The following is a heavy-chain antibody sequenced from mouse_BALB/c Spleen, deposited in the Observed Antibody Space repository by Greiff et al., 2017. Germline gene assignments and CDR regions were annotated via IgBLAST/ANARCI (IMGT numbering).Heavy chain of an antibody. Sequence: VMLVESGGGLVQPGGSRKLSCAASGFTFSSFGMHWVRQAPEKGLEWVAYISSGSSTIYYADTVKGRFTISRDNPKNTLFLQMTSLRSEDTAMYYCARGGDYAMDYWGQGTSVTVSS. J-gene: IGHJ4*01. CDR3: ARGGDYAMDY. CDR2: ISSGSSTI. CDR1: GFTFSSFG. V-gene: IGHV5-17*02.